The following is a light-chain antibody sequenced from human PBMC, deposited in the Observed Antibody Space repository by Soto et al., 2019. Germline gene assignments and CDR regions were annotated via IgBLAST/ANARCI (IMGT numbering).Light chain of an antibody. V-gene: IGKV1D-13*01. J-gene: IGKJ2*01. CDR1: QGISCD. Sequence: AIQLTQSPSSLSASVGDRVTITCRASQGISCDLAWYQQKPGKTPKLLIYDASSLESGVPSRFSGSVSGTDFPLTISSLQPEDFLIYYGQQFNNYPPYTFGHGTKLEIK. CDR2: DAS. CDR3: QQFNNYPPYT.